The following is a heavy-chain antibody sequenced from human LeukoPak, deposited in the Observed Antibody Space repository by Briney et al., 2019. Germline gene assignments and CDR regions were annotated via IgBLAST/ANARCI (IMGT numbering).Heavy chain of an antibody. V-gene: IGHV1-18*01. CDR1: GYTFTSYD. CDR3: ARDPGYDIWSGRNHYYYYYGMDV. D-gene: IGHD3-3*01. J-gene: IGHJ6*02. CDR2: ISAYSGNT. Sequence: GASVKVSCKASGYTFTSYDITWVRQAPGQGLEWMGWISAYSGNTNYAQKLQGRVTMTTDTSTSTAYMELRSLRSDDTAVYYCARDPGYDIWSGRNHYYYYYGMDVWGQGTTVTVSS.